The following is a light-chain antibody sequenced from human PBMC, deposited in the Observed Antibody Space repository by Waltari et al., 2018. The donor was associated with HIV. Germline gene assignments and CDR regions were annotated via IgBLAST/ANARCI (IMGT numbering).Light chain of an antibody. CDR1: NSNIGSNF. Sequence: QSGLTQPPSASGTPGQRLSISCAGNNSNIGSNFVFWYRQIPGASPTPLVSGNNPRPSGVGARFSGSMSGASASLVISGLRVEDEADYYCASWDDGLRGHVFGSGTTVSV. J-gene: IGLJ1*01. CDR2: GNN. V-gene: IGLV1-47*01. CDR3: ASWDDGLRGHV.